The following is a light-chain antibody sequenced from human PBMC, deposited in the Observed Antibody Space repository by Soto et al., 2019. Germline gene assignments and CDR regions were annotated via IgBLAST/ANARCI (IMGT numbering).Light chain of an antibody. J-gene: IGKJ5*01. V-gene: IGKV3-15*01. CDR1: QSVSSN. Sequence: EIVMTQSPATLSVSPGERATLSCRASQSVSSNLAWYQHKPGQAPRFLIYRASTRATGVPARFSGSGSGTEFTLTISSLQSEDFAVYYCQQYNDWPTITFCQGTRLEIK. CDR3: QQYNDWPTIT. CDR2: RAS.